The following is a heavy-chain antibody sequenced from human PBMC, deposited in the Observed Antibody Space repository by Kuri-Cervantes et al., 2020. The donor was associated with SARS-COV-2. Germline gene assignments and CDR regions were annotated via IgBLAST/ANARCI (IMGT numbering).Heavy chain of an antibody. Sequence: ASVKVSCKASGYTFTTYGISWVRQAPGQGLEWTGWISASNGNTNYAQSLQGRVTITTYSSTSTAYLELRNLRSDDTAVYYCARAGAEVASHFDYWGQGILVTVSS. D-gene: IGHD5-24*01. CDR3: ARAGAEVASHFDY. V-gene: IGHV1-18*01. CDR1: GYTFTTYG. J-gene: IGHJ4*02. CDR2: ISASNGNT.